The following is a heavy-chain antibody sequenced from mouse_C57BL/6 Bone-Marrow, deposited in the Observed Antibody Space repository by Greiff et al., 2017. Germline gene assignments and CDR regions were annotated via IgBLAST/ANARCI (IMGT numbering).Heavy chain of an antibody. J-gene: IGHJ1*03. Sequence: EVKLQQSGPELVKPGASVKISCKASGYTFTDYYMNWVKQSHGKSLEWIGDINPNNGGTSYNQKFKGKATLTVDKSSSTAYMELRSLTSEDSAVYYCARPGRYWYIDVWGTGTTVTVSS. V-gene: IGHV1-26*01. CDR3: ARPGRYWYIDV. CDR2: INPNNGGT. CDR1: GYTFTDYY.